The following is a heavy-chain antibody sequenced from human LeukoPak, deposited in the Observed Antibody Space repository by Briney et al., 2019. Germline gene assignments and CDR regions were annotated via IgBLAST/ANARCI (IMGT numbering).Heavy chain of an antibody. D-gene: IGHD4-17*01. Sequence: ASVKVSCKASGGTFSSYAISWVRQAPGQGLEWMGGIIPIFGTANYAQKFQGRVTITADESTSTAYMELSSLRSEDTAVYCCATHDGDYAYFDYWGQGTLVTVSS. CDR3: ATHDGDYAYFDY. CDR2: IIPIFGTA. CDR1: GGTFSSYA. V-gene: IGHV1-69*13. J-gene: IGHJ4*02.